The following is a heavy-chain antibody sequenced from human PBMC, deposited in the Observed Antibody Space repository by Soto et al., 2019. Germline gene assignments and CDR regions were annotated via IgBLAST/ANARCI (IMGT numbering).Heavy chain of an antibody. CDR1: GGSISSGDYN. Sequence: QVQLQESGPGLVKPSQTLSLTCTVSGGSISSGDYNWSWIRQPPGKGLEWIGYIYNSGTTSYNPSLNGRVTISVDTSKHQFSLKLSSVTAADTAVYYCARARYYDSSGYDYACDIWGQGTMVTVSS. J-gene: IGHJ3*02. D-gene: IGHD3-22*01. CDR2: IYNSGTT. CDR3: ARARYYDSSGYDYACDI. V-gene: IGHV4-30-4*01.